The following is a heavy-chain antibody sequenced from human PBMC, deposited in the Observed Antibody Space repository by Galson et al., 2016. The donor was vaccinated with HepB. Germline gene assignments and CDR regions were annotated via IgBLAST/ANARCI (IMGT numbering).Heavy chain of an antibody. J-gene: IGHJ3*02. CDR2: INHSGST. Sequence: SETLSLTCTVYGGSFSGYYWSWIRQTPGKGLEWIGEINHSGSTNYNPSLKSRVTISVDASKNQFSLKLTSVTAADTAVFYCARGESHDVWSGFLRSWAFDIWGQGALVTVSS. D-gene: IGHD3-3*01. V-gene: IGHV4-34*01. CDR3: ARGESHDVWSGFLRSWAFDI. CDR1: GGSFSGYY.